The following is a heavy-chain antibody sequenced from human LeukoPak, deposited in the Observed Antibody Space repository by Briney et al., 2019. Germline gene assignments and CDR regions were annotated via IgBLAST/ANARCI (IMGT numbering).Heavy chain of an antibody. Sequence: SETLSLTCIVSGDSISSTSYYWAWIRQPPGKGLEWIGMIFYSGSAYYTPSLRGRVSLSVDTSRNQFSLNLISVTAADTGVYFCARQQSDTSLFDPWGQGTLVTVSS. J-gene: IGHJ5*02. V-gene: IGHV4-39*01. D-gene: IGHD2-21*02. CDR2: IFYSGSA. CDR1: GDSISSTSYY. CDR3: ARQQSDTSLFDP.